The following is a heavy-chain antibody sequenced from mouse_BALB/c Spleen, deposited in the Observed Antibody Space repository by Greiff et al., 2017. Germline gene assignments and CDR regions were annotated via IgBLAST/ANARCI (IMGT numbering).Heavy chain of an antibody. CDR2: ISYSGST. CDR3: ARSYDGYGDYYAMDY. J-gene: IGHJ4*01. Sequence: EVQLVESGPGLVKPSQSLSLTCTVTGYSITSDYAWNWIRQFPGNKLEWMGYISYSGSTSYNPSLKSRISITRDTSKNQFFLQLNSVTTEDTATYYCARSYDGYGDYYAMDYWGQGTSVTVSS. D-gene: IGHD2-3*01. V-gene: IGHV3-2*02. CDR1: GYSITSDYA.